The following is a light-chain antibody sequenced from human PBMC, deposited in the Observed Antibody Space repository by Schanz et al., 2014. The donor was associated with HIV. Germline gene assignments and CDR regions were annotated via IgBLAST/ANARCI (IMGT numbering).Light chain of an antibody. CDR1: NTDIGHYNY. CDR3: CSYSRVGTPHYV. CDR2: DVT. V-gene: IGLV2-14*03. J-gene: IGLJ1*01. Sequence: QSALTQPASVSGSLGQAITISCTGTNTDIGHYNYVSWYQQHPGKAPKLILYDVTSRPSGVSNRFSGSKSGNTASLTISGLQAEDEADYYCCSYSRVGTPHYVFGTGTKLTVL.